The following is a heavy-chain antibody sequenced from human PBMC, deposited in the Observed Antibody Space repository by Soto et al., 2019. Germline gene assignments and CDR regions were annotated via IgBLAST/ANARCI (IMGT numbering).Heavy chain of an antibody. J-gene: IGHJ6*02. CDR3: ARDKKGYYYGSGSYYNPPRGMDV. V-gene: IGHV4-31*03. CDR1: GGSISSGGYD. Sequence: SETLSLTCTVSGGSISSGGYDWSWIRQHPGKGLEWIGYIYYSGSTYYNPSLKSRVTISVDTSKNQFSLKLSSVTAADTAVYYCARDKKGYYYGSGSYYNPPRGMDVWGQGTTVTVSS. CDR2: IYYSGST. D-gene: IGHD3-10*01.